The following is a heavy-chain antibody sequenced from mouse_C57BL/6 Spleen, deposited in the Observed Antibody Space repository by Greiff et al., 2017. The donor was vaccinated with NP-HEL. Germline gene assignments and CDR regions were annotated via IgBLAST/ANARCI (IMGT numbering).Heavy chain of an antibody. CDR2: ISSGGSYT. CDR1: GFTFSSYG. V-gene: IGHV5-6*01. CDR3: ASQTAQATWFAY. D-gene: IGHD3-2*02. Sequence: EVKLQESGGDLVKPGGSLKLSCAASGFTFSSYGMSWVRQTPDKRLEWVATISSGGSYTYYPDSVKGRFTISRDNAKNTLYLQMSSLKSEDTAMYYCASQTAQATWFAYWGQGTLVTVSA. J-gene: IGHJ3*01.